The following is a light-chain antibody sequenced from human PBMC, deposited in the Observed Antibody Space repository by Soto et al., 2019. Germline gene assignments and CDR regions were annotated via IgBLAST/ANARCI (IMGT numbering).Light chain of an antibody. CDR1: QDITSD. V-gene: IGKV1-13*02. J-gene: IGKJ1*01. CDR2: DAS. CDR3: QQFNAYPRT. Sequence: QLTQSPSSLPASLGDTVIITCRASQDITSDLAWYQQRPEKAPVLLIYDASRLESGVPPRFSGGGSGTEFSLTISSLQXEDFATYFCQQFNAYPRTFGQGTKVDIK.